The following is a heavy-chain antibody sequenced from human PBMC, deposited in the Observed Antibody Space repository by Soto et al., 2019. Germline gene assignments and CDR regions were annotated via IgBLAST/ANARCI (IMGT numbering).Heavy chain of an antibody. J-gene: IGHJ6*03. CDR1: GDSVSSNSAA. D-gene: IGHD1-7*01. CDR2: TYYRSRWYN. Sequence: SQTLSLTCAISGDSVSSNSAAWNWIRLSPSRGLEWLARTYYRSRWYNDYAVSVRSRITVNPDTSKNQFSPQLTSVTPEDTAVYYCAGTTSHQWYYMDVWGKGTTVTVS. CDR3: AGTTSHQWYYMDV. V-gene: IGHV6-1*01.